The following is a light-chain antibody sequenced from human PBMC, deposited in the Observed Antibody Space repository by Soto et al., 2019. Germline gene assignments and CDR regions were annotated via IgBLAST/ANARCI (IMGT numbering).Light chain of an antibody. CDR3: CSYAGSYPYL. Sequence: QSALTQPRSVSGSPGQSVTISCTGTSSDVGGYNYVSWYQQHPGKAPKLMIYDVSKRPSGVPDRFSGSESGNTASLTISGLQAEDEADYYCCSYAGSYPYLFGTGTKVTV. V-gene: IGLV2-11*01. CDR1: SSDVGGYNY. J-gene: IGLJ1*01. CDR2: DVS.